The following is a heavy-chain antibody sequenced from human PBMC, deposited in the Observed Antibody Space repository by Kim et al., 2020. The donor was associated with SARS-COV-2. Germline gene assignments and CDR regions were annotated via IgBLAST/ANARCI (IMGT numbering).Heavy chain of an antibody. Sequence: SETLSLTCAVYGGSFSGYYWSWIRQPPGKGLEWIGEINHSGSTNYNPSLKSRVTISVDTSKNQFSLKLSSVTAADTAVYYCARAPYYFDYWGQGTLVTVSS. V-gene: IGHV4-34*01. CDR1: GGSFSGYY. J-gene: IGHJ4*02. CDR3: ARAPYYFDY. CDR2: INHSGST.